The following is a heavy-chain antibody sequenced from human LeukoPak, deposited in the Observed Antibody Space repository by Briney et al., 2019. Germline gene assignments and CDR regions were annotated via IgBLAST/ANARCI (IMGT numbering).Heavy chain of an antibody. J-gene: IGHJ4*02. CDR3: VKESGKFDY. CDR1: GLNLDDSA. CDR2: ISADGGST. V-gene: IGHV3-43*02. Sequence: PGGSLTLSCVASGLNLDDSAMHWVRQAPGTGLEWVSLISADGGSTFSADSVKGRFSISRDNSKNSLYLQINSLRSEDTAMYYCVKESGKFDYWGQGTLVAVSS.